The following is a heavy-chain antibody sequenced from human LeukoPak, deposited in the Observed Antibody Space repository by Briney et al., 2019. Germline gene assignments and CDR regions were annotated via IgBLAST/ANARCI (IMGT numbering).Heavy chain of an antibody. CDR1: GFTFSDYY. Sequence: GGSLRLSCAASGFTFSDYYMSGIRQAPGEGLEWVSYISSRCSTIYYADSVKGRFTISRDNAKNSLYLQMNSLRAEDTAVYYCIISWDYWGQGTLVTVSS. CDR3: IISWDY. V-gene: IGHV3-11*01. CDR2: ISSRCSTI. J-gene: IGHJ4*02. D-gene: IGHD3-10*01.